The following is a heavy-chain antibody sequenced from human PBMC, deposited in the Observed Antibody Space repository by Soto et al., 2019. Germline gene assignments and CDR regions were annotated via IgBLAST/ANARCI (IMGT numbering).Heavy chain of an antibody. CDR2: IYHSWSA. V-gene: IGHV4-4*02. CDR1: GGSISSTNW. CDR3: ARGGTGSIDY. D-gene: IGHD1-26*01. Sequence: QVHLQESGPGLVKPSGTLSLTCAVSGGSISSTNWWTWARQPPGKGLDWIGEIYHSWSANYNPSLKSRVTTTVDKSNNQFSLRLNSVTAADTAVYYCARGGTGSIDYWGQGTLVTVSS. J-gene: IGHJ4*02.